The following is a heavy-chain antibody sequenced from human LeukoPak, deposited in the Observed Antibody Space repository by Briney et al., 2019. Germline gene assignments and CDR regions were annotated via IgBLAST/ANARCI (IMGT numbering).Heavy chain of an antibody. CDR1: GYTFTNYD. J-gene: IGHJ4*02. D-gene: IGHD3-22*01. CDR3: ARGSGYYYDSSGSPRDFDY. Sequence: ASVKVSCKASGYTFTNYDINWVRQATGQGLEWMGWMNPNSGNTGYAQKFQGRVTMTRNTSISTAYMELSSLRSEDTAVYYCARGSGYYYDSSGSPRDFDYWGQGTLVTVSS. CDR2: MNPNSGNT. V-gene: IGHV1-8*02.